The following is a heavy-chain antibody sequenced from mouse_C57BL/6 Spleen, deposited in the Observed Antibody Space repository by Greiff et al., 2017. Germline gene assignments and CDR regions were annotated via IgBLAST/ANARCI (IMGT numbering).Heavy chain of an antibody. CDR3: ARSGADSWFAY. Sequence: QVQLKESGPGLVQPSQSLSITCTVSGFSLTSYGVHWVRQSPGKGLEWLGVIWSGGSTDYNAAFISRLSISKDNSKSQVFFKMNSRQADDTAIYYCARSGADSWFAYGGQGTLVTVSA. D-gene: IGHD3-3*01. CDR2: IWSGGST. J-gene: IGHJ3*01. V-gene: IGHV2-2*01. CDR1: GFSLTSYG.